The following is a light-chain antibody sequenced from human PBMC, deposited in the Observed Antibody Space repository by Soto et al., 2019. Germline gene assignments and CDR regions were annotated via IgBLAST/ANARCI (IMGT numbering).Light chain of an antibody. CDR1: QSVANNY. V-gene: IGKV3-20*01. CDR3: QQYLNSPSIT. Sequence: EIVLTQSPGTLSLSPGESAALSCGASQSVANNYLAWYRQKPGQAPRLLIYGASSRATGIPDRFSGSGSGTDFTLTISRLEPEDFALYDCQQYLNSPSITLGQGTRLES. CDR2: GAS. J-gene: IGKJ5*01.